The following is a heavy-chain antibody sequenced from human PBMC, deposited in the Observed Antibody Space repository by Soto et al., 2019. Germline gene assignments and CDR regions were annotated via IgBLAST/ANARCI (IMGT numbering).Heavy chain of an antibody. CDR2: IYPSGST. J-gene: IGHJ4*02. CDR3: ARSWNDYLFY. D-gene: IGHD4-17*01. CDR1: SDSISSTKW. V-gene: IGHV4-4*02. Sequence: QVLLQESGPGLVKSSETLSLTCAVSSDSISSTKWWSWVRQSPGKGLEWIGEIYPSGSTNYNPSLKSRVTISEDRSKNQFSLKLTSVTAADTAVYYGARSWNDYLFYWGQGTLVTVSS.